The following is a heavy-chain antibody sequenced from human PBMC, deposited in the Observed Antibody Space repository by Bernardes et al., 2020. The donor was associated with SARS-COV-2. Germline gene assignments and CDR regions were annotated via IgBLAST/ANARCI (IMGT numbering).Heavy chain of an antibody. V-gene: IGHV4-59*01. J-gene: IGHJ6*02. CDR3: ARTSVAVAGYYYYGMDV. Sequence: ETLSLTCTVSGGSLSNSYWSWIRQFPGKGLEWIGYIYSSGNTNYNPSLKSRVAISVDTSKNQFSLMLTSVTPTDTAVYYCARTSVAVAGYYYYGMDVWGQGTTVTVSS. CDR2: IYSSGNT. D-gene: IGHD6-19*01. CDR1: GGSLSNSY.